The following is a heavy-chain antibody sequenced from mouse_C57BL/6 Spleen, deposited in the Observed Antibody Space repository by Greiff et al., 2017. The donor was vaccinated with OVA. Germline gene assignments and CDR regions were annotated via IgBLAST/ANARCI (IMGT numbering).Heavy chain of an antibody. V-gene: IGHV1-61*01. D-gene: IGHD1-1*01. CDR2: IYPSDSET. J-gene: IGHJ2*01. Sequence: QVQLQQPGAELVRPGSSEKLSCKASGYTFTSYWMDWVKQRPGQGLEWIGNIYPSDSETHYNQKFKDKATLTVDKSSSTAYMQLSSLTSEDSAVYYCARNYYGSSPGYWGQGTTLTVSS. CDR1: GYTFTSYW. CDR3: ARNYYGSSPGY.